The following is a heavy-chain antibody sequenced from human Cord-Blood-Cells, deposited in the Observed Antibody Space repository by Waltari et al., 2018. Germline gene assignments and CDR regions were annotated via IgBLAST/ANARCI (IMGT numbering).Heavy chain of an antibody. Sequence: QVQLQESGPGLVKPSVTLSLTCTVSGGSSSSYYWGWIRQPPGKGLEWIGYIYYSGSTNYNPSLKSRVTISVDTSKNQFSLKLSSVTAADTAVYYCARASEGIVGAFDYWGQGTLVTVSS. CDR3: ARASEGIVGAFDY. D-gene: IGHD1-26*01. CDR1: GGSSSSYY. CDR2: IYYSGST. J-gene: IGHJ4*02. V-gene: IGHV4-59*01.